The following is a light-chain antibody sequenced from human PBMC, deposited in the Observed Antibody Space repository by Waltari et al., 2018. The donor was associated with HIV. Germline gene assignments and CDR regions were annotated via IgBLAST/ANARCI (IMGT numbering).Light chain of an antibody. J-gene: IGLJ3*02. V-gene: IGLV1-51*01. CDR2: DKD. Sequence: QSVLTQPPSVSAAPGQKVTISCSGSSSNIGHNYVSWYQHLPGTAPKLLIYDKDKRPSGIPDRFSGSKSGTSATLGITGLQTGDEADYYCGTWDSSLSAWVFGGGTKLTVL. CDR3: GTWDSSLSAWV. CDR1: SSNIGHNY.